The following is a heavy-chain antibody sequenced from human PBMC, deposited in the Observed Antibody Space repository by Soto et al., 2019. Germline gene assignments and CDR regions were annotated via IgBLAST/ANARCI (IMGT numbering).Heavy chain of an antibody. CDR2: ISYDGSNK. J-gene: IGHJ6*02. D-gene: IGHD3-10*01. V-gene: IGHV3-30*03. CDR1: GFTFSSYG. Sequence: QVQLVESGGGVVQPGRSLRLSCAASGFTFSSYGMHWVRQAPGKGLEWVAVISYDGSNKYYADSVKGRFTISRDNSKNSLYRQRNSMGAGDTAEYSCAVLWFGFSGYYGMDVWGQGTTVTVSS. CDR3: AVLWFGFSGYYGMDV.